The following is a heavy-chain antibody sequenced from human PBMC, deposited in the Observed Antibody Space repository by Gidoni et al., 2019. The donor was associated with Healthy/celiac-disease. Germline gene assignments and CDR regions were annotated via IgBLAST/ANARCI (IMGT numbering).Heavy chain of an antibody. V-gene: IGHV4-34*01. J-gene: IGHJ4*02. Sequence: QVPLQQCGAGLLQPSETLSLTCAVSGWSFSGYYWSWIRQPPGKGQEWIGEINHSGSTNYNPSLNSRVTISVDTSKNQFSLKLSSVTAADTAVYYCARGRAAAGTGAFDYWGQGTLVTVSS. CDR2: INHSGST. D-gene: IGHD6-13*01. CDR3: ARGRAAAGTGAFDY. CDR1: GWSFSGYY.